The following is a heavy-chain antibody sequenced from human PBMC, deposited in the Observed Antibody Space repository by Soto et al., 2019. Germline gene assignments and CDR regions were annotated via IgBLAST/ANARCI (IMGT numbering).Heavy chain of an antibody. D-gene: IGHD3-9*01. J-gene: IGHJ1*01. V-gene: IGHV4-59*01. CDR1: GGSISSYY. CDR3: ASTRYFAWLSPPAIYLKH. Sequence: SETLSLTCTVSGGSISSYYWSWIRQPPGKGLEWIGYIYYSGSTNYNPSLESRVTISVDTSKNQFSLKRSSVTAADTAVYYCASTRYFAWLSPPAIYLKHWGQGTLVTVST. CDR2: IYYSGST.